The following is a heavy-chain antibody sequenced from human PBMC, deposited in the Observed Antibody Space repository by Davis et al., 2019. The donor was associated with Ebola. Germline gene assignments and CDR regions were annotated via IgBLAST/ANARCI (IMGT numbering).Heavy chain of an antibody. CDR1: GFTFSSYW. D-gene: IGHD6-13*01. Sequence: PGGSLRLSCAASGFTFSSYWMHWVRQAPGKGLVWVSRINSDGSSTSYADSVKGRFTISRDNAKNTLYLQMNSLRAEDTAVYYCASGSSSSWYRVSYFDYWGQGTLVTVSS. CDR2: INSDGSST. V-gene: IGHV3-74*01. CDR3: ASGSSSSWYRVSYFDY. J-gene: IGHJ4*02.